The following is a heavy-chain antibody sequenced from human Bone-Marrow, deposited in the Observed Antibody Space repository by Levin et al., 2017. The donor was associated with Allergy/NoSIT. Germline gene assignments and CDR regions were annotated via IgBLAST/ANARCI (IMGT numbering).Heavy chain of an antibody. CDR1: GGTFNTHC. CDR3: SADHYDASGYYRRDF. CDR2: IIPIFDIP. J-gene: IGHJ4*02. D-gene: IGHD3-22*01. V-gene: IGHV1-69*13. Sequence: SVKVSCEASGGTFNTHCINWVRQGPGQGLEWMGGIIPIFDIPNYAEKFQDRLTITADDSTNTAYMELSSLTSEDTGIYYCSADHYDASGYYRRDFWGPGTLISVSS.